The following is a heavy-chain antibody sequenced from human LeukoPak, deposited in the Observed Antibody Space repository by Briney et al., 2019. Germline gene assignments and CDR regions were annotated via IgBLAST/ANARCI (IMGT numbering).Heavy chain of an antibody. V-gene: IGHV3-7*03. J-gene: IGHJ4*02. CDR2: INHNGNVN. D-gene: IGHD5-12*01. Sequence: GGSLRLSCAASGFTFSSYWMNWARQAPGKGLEWVASINHNGNVNYYVDSVKGRFTISRDNAKNSLFLQMNSLRAEDTAVYYCARFHSAYDFEGFDYWGQGTLVTVSS. CDR1: GFTFSSYW. CDR3: ARFHSAYDFEGFDY.